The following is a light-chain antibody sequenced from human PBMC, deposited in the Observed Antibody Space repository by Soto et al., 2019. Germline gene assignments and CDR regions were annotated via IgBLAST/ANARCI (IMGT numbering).Light chain of an antibody. CDR1: SSNIGNNY. J-gene: IGLJ2*01. V-gene: IGLV1-51*01. CDR3: GTWDSSLGAAV. Sequence: QSVLTQPPSVSAAPGQKVTISCSGSSSNIGNNYVSCFHQLPGTAPKLLIYDNNERPSGIPDRFSVSKSGTSATLHISGLQTGDEADYFCGTWDSSLGAAVFGGGTKLTVL. CDR2: DNN.